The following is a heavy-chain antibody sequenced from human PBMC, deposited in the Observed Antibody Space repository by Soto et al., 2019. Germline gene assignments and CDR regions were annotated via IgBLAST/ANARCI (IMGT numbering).Heavy chain of an antibody. Sequence: LSCAGSGFTFSTFDIHWVRQAPGKGLEWVSGIGTLSDTFYAASVQGRFTISRQNAKNSVYLQMNSLRAGDTAFYYCARGRSFSYDSTPPPMFDPWGQGTLVTVSS. CDR1: GFTFSTFD. J-gene: IGHJ5*02. CDR2: IGTLSDT. CDR3: ARGRSFSYDSTPPPMFDP. D-gene: IGHD3-10*01. V-gene: IGHV3-13*01.